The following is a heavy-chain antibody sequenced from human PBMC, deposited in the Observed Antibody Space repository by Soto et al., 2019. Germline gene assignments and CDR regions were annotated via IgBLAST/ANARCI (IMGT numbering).Heavy chain of an antibody. D-gene: IGHD3-10*01. CDR3: ARGRRGYGSGSYYYYYGMHV. CDR1: GGSFSGYY. CDR2: INHSGST. V-gene: IGHV4-34*01. J-gene: IGHJ6*02. Sequence: SETLSLTCAVYGGSFSGYYWSWIRQPPGKGLEWIGEINHSGSTNYNPSLKSRVTISVDTSKNQFSLKLSSVTAADTAVYYCARGRRGYGSGSYYYYYGMHVSGQATTVTVSS.